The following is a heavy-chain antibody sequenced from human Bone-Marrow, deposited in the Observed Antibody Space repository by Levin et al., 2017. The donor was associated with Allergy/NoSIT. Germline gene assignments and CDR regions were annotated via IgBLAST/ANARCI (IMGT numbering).Heavy chain of an antibody. J-gene: IGHJ5*02. CDR1: GFSLSTSGVA. D-gene: IGHD2-2*01. CDR3: AHRRHYCSISTCYGWFDP. CDR2: IYWDDDK. V-gene: IGHV2-5*02. Sequence: VSGPTLVKPPQTLTLTCTFSGFSLSTSGVAVGWIRQPPGKALEWLALIYWDDDKRYNPSLKSRLTITKDTSKNQVVLIMTKMDPVDTATYYCAHRRHYCSISTCYGWFDPWGQGTLVTVSS.